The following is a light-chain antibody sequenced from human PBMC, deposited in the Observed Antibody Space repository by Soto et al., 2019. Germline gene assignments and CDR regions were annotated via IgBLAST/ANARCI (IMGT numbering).Light chain of an antibody. CDR2: DAS. Sequence: DIQMTQSPSTLSASVGDRVTNTCRASQSISSWLAWYQQKSGKAPKLLIYDASSLESGVPSRFSGSGSGTEFTLTISSLQPDDFATYYCQQYNSYWTFGQGTKVDIK. J-gene: IGKJ1*01. CDR3: QQYNSYWT. CDR1: QSISSW. V-gene: IGKV1-5*01.